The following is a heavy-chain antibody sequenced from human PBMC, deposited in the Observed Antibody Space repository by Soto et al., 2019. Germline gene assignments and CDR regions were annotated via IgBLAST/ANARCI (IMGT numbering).Heavy chain of an antibody. D-gene: IGHD6-19*01. CDR3: ARESPASQWLPTRYFDY. CDR2: ISGGGETI. J-gene: IGHJ4*02. CDR1: RFTFSDYS. V-gene: IGHV3-48*02. Sequence: EVQLVESGGDLVQPGGSLRLSCAASRFTFSDYSMNWVRQAPGKGLEWVSYISGGGETIYYADSMRGRVTISRDNAKKSLFLQMSSLREEATAVYYCARESPASQWLPTRYFDYWGQATLVTVSA.